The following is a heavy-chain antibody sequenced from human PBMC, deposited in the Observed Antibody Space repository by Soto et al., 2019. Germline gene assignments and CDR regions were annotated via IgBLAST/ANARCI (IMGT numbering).Heavy chain of an antibody. CDR3: ARGSGNYYANVDY. Sequence: QVQLVDSGGGVVQPGRSLRLSCAASGFTFSSYGMHWVRQAPGKGLEWVAIIWYDGSNQYYADSVKGRFTISRDNSKNRLHLQMNSLRAEDTAVYYCARGSGNYYANVDYWGQGTLVTVSS. CDR1: GFTFSSYG. CDR2: IWYDGSNQ. J-gene: IGHJ4*02. V-gene: IGHV3-33*01. D-gene: IGHD1-26*01.